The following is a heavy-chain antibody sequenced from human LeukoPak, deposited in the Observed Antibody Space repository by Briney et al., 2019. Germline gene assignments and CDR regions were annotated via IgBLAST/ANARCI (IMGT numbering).Heavy chain of an antibody. CDR3: ARDSAGFDP. V-gene: IGHV3-7*01. CDR1: GFTFSSYW. D-gene: IGHD2-15*01. CDR2: IKQDGSEK. Sequence: GGSLRLSCAASGFTFSSYWMSWVRQAPGQGLEWVANIKQDGSEKYYVDSVKGRFTIARDNAKNSLYLQRNSLRAEDTAVYYCARDSAGFDPWGQGTLVTVSS. J-gene: IGHJ5*02.